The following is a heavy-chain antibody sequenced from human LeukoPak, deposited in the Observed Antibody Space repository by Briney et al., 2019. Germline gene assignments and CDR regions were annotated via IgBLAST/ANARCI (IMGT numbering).Heavy chain of an antibody. CDR3: ARRGNIGWYSDF. V-gene: IGHV5-51*01. CDR1: GYSFTTYW. Sequence: GESLKISCRGSGYSFTTYWIVWVRQMPGKGLVWRGVIYLGDSDTRYSPYFEGQVTTSAGKSSSTAHPLWSNVNASDTAPYYCARRGNIGWYSDFWGQGTLVTVSS. J-gene: IGHJ4*02. CDR2: IYLGDSDT. D-gene: IGHD6-19*01.